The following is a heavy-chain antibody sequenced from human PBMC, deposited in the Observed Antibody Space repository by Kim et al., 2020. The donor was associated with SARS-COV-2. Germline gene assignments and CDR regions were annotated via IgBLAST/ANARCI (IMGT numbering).Heavy chain of an antibody. CDR2: IVTSNGVT. V-gene: IGHV1-2*06. CDR3: TRDHNWGADY. D-gene: IGHD7-27*01. CDR1: GYSITGYP. J-gene: IGHJ4*02. Sequence: ASVKVSCKASGYSITGYPMHWVRQASGQGLEWMGRIVTSNGVTTYAQKFQGRVTMTRDTSISTVYMDSNRLTSDDTAVYYCTRDHNWGADYWGQGTPVTVSS.